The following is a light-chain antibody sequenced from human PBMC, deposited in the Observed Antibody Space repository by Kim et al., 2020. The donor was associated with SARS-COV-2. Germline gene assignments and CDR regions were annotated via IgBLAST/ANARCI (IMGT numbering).Light chain of an antibody. V-gene: IGLV6-57*01. Sequence: KSASTPCTRSSGSVDSNYVHWDHQRPGSPPTTVTYEDNQCPSGVPDRFSGSIDSSSNSASLTISGLKTEDEAVSYCQSYASNNSLVFGGGTQLTVL. CDR1: SGSVDSNY. CDR3: QSYASNNSLV. J-gene: IGLJ3*02. CDR2: EDN.